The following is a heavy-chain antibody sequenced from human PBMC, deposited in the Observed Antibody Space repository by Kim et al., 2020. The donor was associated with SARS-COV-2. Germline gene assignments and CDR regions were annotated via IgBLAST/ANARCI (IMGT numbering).Heavy chain of an antibody. CDR2: IRTKAYGGTT. D-gene: IGHD2-8*01. Sequence: GGSLRLSCTASGFTFGDYAMSWVRQAPGKGLEWVGFIRTKAYGGTTEYAASVKGRFTISRDDSKSIAYLQMNSLKTEDTAVYYCTRDGCTNGVCYTSWFDPWGQGTLVTVSS. CDR1: GFTFGDYA. J-gene: IGHJ5*02. V-gene: IGHV3-49*04. CDR3: TRDGCTNGVCYTSWFDP.